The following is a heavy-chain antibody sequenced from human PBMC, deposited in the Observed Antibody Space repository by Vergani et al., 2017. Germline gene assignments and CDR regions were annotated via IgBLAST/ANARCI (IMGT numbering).Heavy chain of an antibody. CDR3: ATEVGSRSI. CDR2: IIPMLQIG. J-gene: IGHJ3*02. Sequence: QVQLVQSGAEVKKPGSSVKVSCKASGGTFSSYAISWVRQAPGQGLEWMGGIIPMLQIGNNAQRFRGRVTITADKSTGTVYMDLSSLTSEDTAVYYCATEVGSRSIWGQGTMVTVSS. CDR1: GGTFSSYA. V-gene: IGHV1-69*04. D-gene: IGHD1-26*01.